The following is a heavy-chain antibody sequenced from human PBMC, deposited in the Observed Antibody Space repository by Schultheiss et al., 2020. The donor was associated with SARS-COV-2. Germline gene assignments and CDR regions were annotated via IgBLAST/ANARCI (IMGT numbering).Heavy chain of an antibody. D-gene: IGHD1-7*01. Sequence: ASVKVSCKASGGTFSSYAISWVRQAPGQGLEWMGIINPSGGSTSYAQKFQGRVTMTRDTATNTVYMELSSLRSEDTAIYYCASHDEELHDYYYGLDVWGQGTTVTVSS. CDR1: GGTFSSYA. V-gene: IGHV1-46*01. J-gene: IGHJ6*02. CDR3: ASHDEELHDYYYGLDV. CDR2: INPSGGST.